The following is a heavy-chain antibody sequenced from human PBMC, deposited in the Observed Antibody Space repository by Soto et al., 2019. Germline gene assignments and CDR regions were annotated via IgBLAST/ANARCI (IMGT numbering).Heavy chain of an antibody. CDR1: GFTFDDYG. V-gene: IGHV3-20*01. CDR2: INWNGGST. Sequence: EVQLVESGGGVVRPGGSLRLSCAASGFTFDDYGMSWVRQAPGKGLEWVSGINWNGGSTGYAAFVKGRFTISRDNAKNSLYLHMNSLRAEDTALYHCARDSPAEGYMDVWGKGTTVTVSS. J-gene: IGHJ6*03. CDR3: ARDSPAEGYMDV.